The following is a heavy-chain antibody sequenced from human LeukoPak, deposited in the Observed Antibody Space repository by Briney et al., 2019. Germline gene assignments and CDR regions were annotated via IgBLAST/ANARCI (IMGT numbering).Heavy chain of an antibody. Sequence: GGSLRLSCAASGFTLSSYSMNWVRQAPGKRLEWVSSISISSTYKYYADSVKGRFTISRDNSKNTLYLQMNSLRAEDTAVYYCAKLSGWYWFDPWGQGTLVTVSS. D-gene: IGHD6-19*01. J-gene: IGHJ5*02. CDR1: GFTLSSYS. CDR2: ISISSTYK. CDR3: AKLSGWYWFDP. V-gene: IGHV3-21*04.